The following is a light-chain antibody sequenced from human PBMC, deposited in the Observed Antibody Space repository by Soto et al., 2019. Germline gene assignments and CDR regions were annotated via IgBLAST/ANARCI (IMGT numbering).Light chain of an antibody. Sequence: DIQMTQSPYSLSASVGDRVTITCRASQSISSYLNWYQQKPGKAPKLLIYAASSLQSGVPSRLSGSGSGTDFTLTISSLQPEDFATYYCQQSYSTPWTFGQGTKVDIK. CDR3: QQSYSTPWT. CDR1: QSISSY. J-gene: IGKJ1*01. V-gene: IGKV1-39*01. CDR2: AAS.